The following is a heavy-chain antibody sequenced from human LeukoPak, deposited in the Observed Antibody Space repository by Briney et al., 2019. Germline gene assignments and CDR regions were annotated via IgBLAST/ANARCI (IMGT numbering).Heavy chain of an antibody. V-gene: IGHV3-7*01. CDR2: IKQDGSEK. CDR3: ARSYSYGLYYFDY. Sequence: GGSLRLSCAASGFTFSSYWMSWVRQAPGKGLEWVANIKQDGSEKYYVDSVKGRFTISRDNAKNSLYLQMSSLRAEDTAVYYCARSYSYGLYYFDYWGQGTLVTVSS. J-gene: IGHJ4*02. CDR1: GFTFSSYW. D-gene: IGHD5-18*01.